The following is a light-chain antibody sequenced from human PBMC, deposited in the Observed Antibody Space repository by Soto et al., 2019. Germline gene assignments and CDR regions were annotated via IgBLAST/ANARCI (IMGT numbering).Light chain of an antibody. CDR3: LQHDSYPIT. Sequence: DIQMNQYPSSLSASVGDRVTITCRASQGIANDLGCYQQKPGKVPKLLIYAVPSLQSGVPSRFSGSESVTQFTLTISSLQPEYFASYYCLQHDSYPITFCQGTRLQIK. CDR2: AVP. V-gene: IGKV1-17*01. CDR1: QGIAND. J-gene: IGKJ5*01.